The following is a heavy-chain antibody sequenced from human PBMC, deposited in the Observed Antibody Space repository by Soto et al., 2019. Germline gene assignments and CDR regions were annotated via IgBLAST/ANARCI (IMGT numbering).Heavy chain of an antibody. CDR3: ARHNPPRISLDVNRVNWLDP. D-gene: IGHD1-20*01. Sequence: PGGSLRLSCAASGFTFSSYAMSWVRQAPGKGLEWVSAISGSGGSTYYADSVKGRFTISRDNSKNTLYLQMSSLRGEDTAGYYCARHNPPRISLDVNRVNWLDPWGQGTLVTVSS. J-gene: IGHJ5*02. CDR2: ISGSGGST. V-gene: IGHV3-23*01. CDR1: GFTFSSYA.